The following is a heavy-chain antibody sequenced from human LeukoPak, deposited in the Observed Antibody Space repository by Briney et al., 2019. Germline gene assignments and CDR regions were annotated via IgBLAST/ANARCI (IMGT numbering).Heavy chain of an antibody. CDR3: ARRRRYNWNYFDY. Sequence: ASVKVSCKASGYTFTSYDINWVRQATGQGLEWMGWVNPNSGNTGYAQKFQGRVTMTRNTSISTAYMELSSLRSEDTAVYYCARRRRYNWNYFDYWGQGTLVIVSS. V-gene: IGHV1-8*01. CDR2: VNPNSGNT. D-gene: IGHD1-20*01. CDR1: GYTFTSYD. J-gene: IGHJ4*02.